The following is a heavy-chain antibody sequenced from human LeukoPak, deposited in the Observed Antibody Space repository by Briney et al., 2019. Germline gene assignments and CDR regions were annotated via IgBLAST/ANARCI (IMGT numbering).Heavy chain of an antibody. D-gene: IGHD2-15*01. Sequence: GGSLRLSCAASGFTFSTHWMYWVRQAPGKELVWVSRISGDGSQTSYADSVKGRFTISRDNAKDTLFLQMTSLRVEDTAVYYCARISGGSCYVDYWGQGTLVTVSS. J-gene: IGHJ4*02. CDR2: ISGDGSQT. CDR1: GFTFSTHW. CDR3: ARISGGSCYVDY. V-gene: IGHV3-74*01.